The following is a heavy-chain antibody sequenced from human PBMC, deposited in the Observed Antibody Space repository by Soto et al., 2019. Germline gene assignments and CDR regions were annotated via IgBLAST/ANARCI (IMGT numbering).Heavy chain of an antibody. D-gene: IGHD3-22*01. Sequence: GASVKVSFKASGGTFSSYAISWVRQAPGQGLEWMGGIIPIFGTANHAQKFQGRVTITADKSTSTAYMELSSLRSEDTAVYYCASRYYYDSSGYGPHYYYYYGMDVWGQGTTVTVSS. CDR3: ASRYYYDSSGYGPHYYYYYGMDV. V-gene: IGHV1-69*06. CDR2: IIPIFGTA. CDR1: GGTFSSYA. J-gene: IGHJ6*02.